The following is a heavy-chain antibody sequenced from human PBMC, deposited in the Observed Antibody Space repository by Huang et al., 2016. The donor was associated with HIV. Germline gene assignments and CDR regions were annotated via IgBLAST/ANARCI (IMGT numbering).Heavy chain of an antibody. CDR1: GYSFNTYW. D-gene: IGHD6-13*01. V-gene: IGHV5-51*01. CDR3: ARGGIAAAANNWFDP. Sequence: EVQLVQSGAEVRKPGESLKISCKGSGYSFNTYWIGWVRQMPGKGLEWMGIIDPCDSDTKYSPSFQGKVTISVDKSTSTAYLQWRSLKASDTAIYYCARGGIAAAANNWFDPWGQGTLVTVSS. CDR2: IDPCDSDT. J-gene: IGHJ5*02.